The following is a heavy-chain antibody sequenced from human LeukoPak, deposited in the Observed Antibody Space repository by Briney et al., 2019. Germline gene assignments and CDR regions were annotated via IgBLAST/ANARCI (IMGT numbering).Heavy chain of an antibody. CDR1: GFTFDSYG. J-gene: IGHJ4*02. CDR2: ISSSSTYI. V-gene: IGHV3-21*01. Sequence: GGSLRLSCAASGFTFDSYGMNWVRQAPGKGLEWISSISSSSTYIYYADSVKGRFTISRDNAKNSLYLQMNSLRAEDTAVYYCARAYCSSTRCSYYFDSWGQGTLVSVSS. CDR3: ARAYCSSTRCSYYFDS. D-gene: IGHD2-2*01.